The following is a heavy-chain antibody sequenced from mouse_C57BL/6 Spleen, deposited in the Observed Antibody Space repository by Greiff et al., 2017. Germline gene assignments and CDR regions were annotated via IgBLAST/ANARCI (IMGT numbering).Heavy chain of an antibody. V-gene: IGHV1-9*01. J-gene: IGHJ1*03. CDR3: ASPFITTVVGPYWYFDV. CDR1: GYTFTGYW. Sequence: SGAELMKPGASVKLSCKATGYTFTGYWIEWVKQRPGHGLEWIGEILPGSGSTNYNEKFKGKATFTADTSSNTAYMQLSSLTTEDSAIYYCASPFITTVVGPYWYFDVWGTGTTVTVSS. CDR2: ILPGSGST. D-gene: IGHD1-1*01.